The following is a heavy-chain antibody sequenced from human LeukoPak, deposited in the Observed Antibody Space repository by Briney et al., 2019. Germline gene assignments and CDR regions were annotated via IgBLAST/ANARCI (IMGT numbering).Heavy chain of an antibody. V-gene: IGHV4-59*08. CDR3: ARTQSHSSSPNNWFDP. J-gene: IGHJ5*02. Sequence: SETLSLTCTVPGGSISSYYWSWIRQPPGKGLEWIGYIYYSGSTNYNPSLKSRVTISVDTSKNQFSLKLSSVTAADTAVYYCARTQSHSSSPNNWFDPWGQGTLVTASS. CDR1: GGSISSYY. D-gene: IGHD6-6*01. CDR2: IYYSGST.